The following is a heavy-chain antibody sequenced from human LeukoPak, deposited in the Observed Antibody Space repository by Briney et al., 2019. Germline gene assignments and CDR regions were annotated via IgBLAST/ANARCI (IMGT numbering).Heavy chain of an antibody. J-gene: IGHJ3*02. CDR3: ARAGGSGFDAFDI. D-gene: IGHD2-15*01. V-gene: IGHV3-21*01. CDR1: GFTFSSYS. Sequence: GGSLRLSCAASGFTFSSYSMNWVRQAPGKGLEWVSSISSSSSYIYYADSVKGRFTISRDNAKNSLYLQMNSLRAEDTAVYYCARAGGSGFDAFDIWGQGTMVTVSS. CDR2: ISSSSSYI.